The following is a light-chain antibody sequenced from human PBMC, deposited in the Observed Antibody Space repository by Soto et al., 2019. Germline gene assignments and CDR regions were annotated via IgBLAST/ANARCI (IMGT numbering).Light chain of an antibody. CDR1: QSFSSGY. V-gene: IGKV3-20*01. CDR3: QQYGSPPWT. J-gene: IGKJ1*01. Sequence: EIGLTQSPGTLSLSPGERATLSCRASQSFSSGYLAWYQQRPAQAPRLLMYGASTRATGIPDRFSGSESGTDFTLTISRLEPEDFAVYYCQQYGSPPWTFGQGTKVEIK. CDR2: GAS.